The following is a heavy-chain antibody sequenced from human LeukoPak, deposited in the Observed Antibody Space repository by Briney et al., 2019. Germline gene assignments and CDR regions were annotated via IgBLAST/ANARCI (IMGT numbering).Heavy chain of an antibody. J-gene: IGHJ5*02. CDR2: IKQDGSEK. Sequence: GGSLRLSCAASGFTFSSYWMSWVRQAPGKGLEWVANIKQDGSEKYYVDSVKGRFTISRDNAKNSLYLQMNSLRAEDTAVYYCARADITIFEVVTAWGQGTLVTVSS. CDR1: GFTFSSYW. D-gene: IGHD3-3*01. V-gene: IGHV3-7*01. CDR3: ARADITIFEVVTA.